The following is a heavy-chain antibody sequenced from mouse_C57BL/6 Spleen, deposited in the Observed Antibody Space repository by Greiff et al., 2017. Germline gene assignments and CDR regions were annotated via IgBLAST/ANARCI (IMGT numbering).Heavy chain of an antibody. Sequence: EVQLVESGGGLVQPKGSLKLSCAASGFTFNTYAMHWVRQAPGKGLEWVARISSKSSNYASYYAVSVKDRFTIYRDDSQSLLYLQMLNLKTEATAMYYGVRDRGNNEAMDYWGQGTSVTVSS. D-gene: IGHD2-1*01. CDR2: ISSKSSNYAS. J-gene: IGHJ4*01. CDR3: VRDRGNNEAMDY. CDR1: GFTFNTYA. V-gene: IGHV10-3*01.